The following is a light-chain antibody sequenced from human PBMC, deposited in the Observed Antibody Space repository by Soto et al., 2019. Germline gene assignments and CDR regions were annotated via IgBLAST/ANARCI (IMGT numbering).Light chain of an antibody. CDR2: GVS. V-gene: IGLV2-14*03. CDR3: SSFTGTTTLDV. Sequence: QSLLTQPASVSGSPGQSITISCSGTSSDVGAYKYVSWYQQHPGKVPKLIIYGVSNRPSEVSNRFSGSKSGNTAFLTISGLQPEDEADYYCSSFTGTTTLDVFGTGTKVTVL. CDR1: SSDVGAYKY. J-gene: IGLJ1*01.